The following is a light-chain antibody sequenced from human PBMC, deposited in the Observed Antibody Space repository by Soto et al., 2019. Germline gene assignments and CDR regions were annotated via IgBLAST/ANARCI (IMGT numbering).Light chain of an antibody. CDR3: QQYDSSPRT. V-gene: IGKV3-15*01. CDR1: QSISRS. CDR2: DAS. J-gene: IGKJ1*01. Sequence: EIVLTQSPAILSVSPGERATLSCRASQSISRSLAWYQQKPGQAPRLLISDASTRATGIPARFSGSGSGTEFTLTISSLQSEDFALYYCQQYDSSPRTFGQGTKVDIK.